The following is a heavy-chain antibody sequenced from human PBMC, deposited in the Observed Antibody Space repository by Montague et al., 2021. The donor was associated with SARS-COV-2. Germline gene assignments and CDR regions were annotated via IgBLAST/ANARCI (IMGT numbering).Heavy chain of an antibody. J-gene: IGHJ3*01. D-gene: IGHD4/OR15-4a*01. CDR1: GFIFSNFA. V-gene: IGHV3-30*04. CDR2: ITYDGIDK. Sequence: SLRLSCAASGFIFSNFAFHWVRQAPGKGLEWLAIITYDGIDKFYADSVKGRFTISRDNSKNILYLRMNSLTPEDTAVYYCARDRVPPDYGVAFDLWGQGTLVTVSS. CDR3: ARDRVPPDYGVAFDL.